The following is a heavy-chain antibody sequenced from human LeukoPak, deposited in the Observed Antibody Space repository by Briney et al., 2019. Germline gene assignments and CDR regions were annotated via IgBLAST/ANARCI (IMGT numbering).Heavy chain of an antibody. CDR1: GFTFSSYA. D-gene: IGHD3-22*01. V-gene: IGHV3-64D*06. CDR3: VRAAIKQYYYDSSGYPDY. CDR2: ISSNGGST. Sequence: PGGSLRLSCAASGFTFSSYAMHWVRQAPGKGLEYVSAISSNGGSTYYADSVKGRFTISGDNSKNTLYLQMSSLRAEDTAVYYCVRAAIKQYYYDSSGYPDYWGQGTLVTVSS. J-gene: IGHJ4*02.